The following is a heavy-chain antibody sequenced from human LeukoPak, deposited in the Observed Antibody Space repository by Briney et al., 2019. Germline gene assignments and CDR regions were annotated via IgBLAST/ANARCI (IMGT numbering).Heavy chain of an antibody. D-gene: IGHD5-18*01. CDR3: ARRGDIGGYALDI. J-gene: IGHJ3*02. Sequence: GESLKISCKGSGYRFATNWIAWVRQMPGKGLEWMGIIHPGDSDSRYSPSFQGQVTISADKSTKTAYLQWSSLKAADSAMYYCARRGDIGGYALDIWGQGTMATVSS. CDR1: GYRFATNW. V-gene: IGHV5-51*01. CDR2: IHPGDSDS.